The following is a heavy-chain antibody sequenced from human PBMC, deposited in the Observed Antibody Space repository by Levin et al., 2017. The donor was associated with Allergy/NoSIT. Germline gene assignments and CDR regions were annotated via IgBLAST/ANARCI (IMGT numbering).Heavy chain of an antibody. CDR2: IDWDDDK. V-gene: IGHV2-70*13. Sequence: SGPTLVKHTQTLTLTCTFSGFSLSTSGMCVSWFRQPPGKALEWLALIDWDDDKYYRTSLKTRLTISKDTSKDQVVLTMTNMDPVDTATYYCAREYSSGWYRIFDIWGQGTMVTVSS. CDR1: GFSLSTSGMC. J-gene: IGHJ3*02. D-gene: IGHD6-19*01. CDR3: AREYSSGWYRIFDI.